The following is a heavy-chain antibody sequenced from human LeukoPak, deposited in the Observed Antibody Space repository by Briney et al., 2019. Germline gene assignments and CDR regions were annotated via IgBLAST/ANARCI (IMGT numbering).Heavy chain of an antibody. V-gene: IGHV3-7*05. CDR2: IKQDGSEK. CDR1: GFTFSSYW. D-gene: IGHD4-23*01. Sequence: GGSLRLSCAASGFTFSSYWMSWVRQAPGKGLEWVANIKQDGSEKYYVDSVKGRFTISRDNAKNSLYLQMNSLRAEDTAVYYCARDRGGGNLNWFDLWGQGTLVTVSS. J-gene: IGHJ5*02. CDR3: ARDRGGGNLNWFDL.